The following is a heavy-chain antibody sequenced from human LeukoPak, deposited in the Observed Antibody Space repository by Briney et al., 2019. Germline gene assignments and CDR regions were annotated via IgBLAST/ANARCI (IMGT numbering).Heavy chain of an antibody. V-gene: IGHV3-30*02. J-gene: IGHJ4*02. Sequence: GGSLSLSCAASGFPFSSYGLHWVRQAPGKGLGWVAFIQYDVSSEYYADSVKGRFTVSRDNSKNTLYLQMNSLRAEDTAVYYCARVGLWHYPVDSWGQGTLVTVSS. CDR2: IQYDVSSE. D-gene: IGHD1-7*01. CDR3: ARVGLWHYPVDS. CDR1: GFPFSSYG.